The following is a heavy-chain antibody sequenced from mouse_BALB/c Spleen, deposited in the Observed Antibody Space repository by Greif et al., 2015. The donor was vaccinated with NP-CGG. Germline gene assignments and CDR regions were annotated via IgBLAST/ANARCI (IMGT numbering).Heavy chain of an antibody. D-gene: IGHD2-4*01. CDR1: GYAFSSYW. V-gene: IGHV1-80*01. CDR3: VRWSDYDDY. J-gene: IGHJ4*01. Sequence: SGAELVRPGSSVKISCKASGYAFSSYWMNWVKQRPGQGLEWIGQIYPGDGDTNYNGKFKGKATLTADKSSSTAYMQLSSLTAEAAAVYFCVRWSDYDDYWGQGTSVTVSS. CDR2: IYPGDGDT.